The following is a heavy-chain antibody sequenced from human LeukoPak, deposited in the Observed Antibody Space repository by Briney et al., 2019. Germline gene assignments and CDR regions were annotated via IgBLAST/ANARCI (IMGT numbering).Heavy chain of an antibody. V-gene: IGHV4-59*01. CDR3: ARVGERLLPGLVDY. CDR1: GGSISSYY. D-gene: IGHD1-26*01. Sequence: SETLSLTCTVSGGSISSYYWSWIRQPPGKGLEWIGYIYYSGSTNYNPSLKSRVTISVDTSKNQFSLKLSSVTAADTAVYYCARVGERLLPGLVDYWGQGTLVTVSS. CDR2: IYYSGST. J-gene: IGHJ4*02.